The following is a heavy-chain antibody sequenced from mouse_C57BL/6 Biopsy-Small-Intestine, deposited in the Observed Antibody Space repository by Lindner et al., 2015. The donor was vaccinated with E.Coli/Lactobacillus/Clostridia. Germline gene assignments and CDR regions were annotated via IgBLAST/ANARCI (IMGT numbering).Heavy chain of an antibody. J-gene: IGHJ4*01. V-gene: IGHV5-17*01. CDR3: ARWGELRLRGAMDY. D-gene: IGHD3-2*02. CDR1: GFTFSDYG. Sequence: VQLQESGGGLVKPGGSLKLSCAASGFTFSDYGMHWVRQAPEKGLEWVAYISSGSSTIYYADTLKGRFTISRDNAKNTLFLQMTSLRSEDTAMYYCARWGELRLRGAMDYWGQGTSVTVSS. CDR2: ISSGSSTI.